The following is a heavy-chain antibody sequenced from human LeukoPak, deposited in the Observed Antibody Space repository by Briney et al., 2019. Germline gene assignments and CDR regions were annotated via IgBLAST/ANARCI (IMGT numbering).Heavy chain of an antibody. CDR3: ARDRETTGYDY. CDR2: ISSSSNYI. J-gene: IGHJ4*02. Sequence: GGSLRLSCAASGFTFSSYSMNWVRQAPGKGLEWVSSISSSSNYIYYADSVKGRFTISRDNAKNSLYLEMNSLRGEDTAVYFCARDRETTGYDYWGQGTLVTVSS. D-gene: IGHD5-12*01. V-gene: IGHV3-21*01. CDR1: GFTFSSYS.